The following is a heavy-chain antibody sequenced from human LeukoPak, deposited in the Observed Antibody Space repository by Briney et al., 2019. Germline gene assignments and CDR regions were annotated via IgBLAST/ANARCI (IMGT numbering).Heavy chain of an antibody. CDR1: GFTFSSYS. CDR2: ISSSSSYI. Sequence: GGSLRLSCAASGFTFSSYSMNWVRQAPGKGLEWVSSISSSSSYIYYADSVKGRFTISRDNAKNSLYLQMNSLRAEDMAVYYCARGLVGATTRLGVWGQGTLVTVSS. V-gene: IGHV3-21*01. CDR3: ARGLVGATTRLGV. J-gene: IGHJ4*02. D-gene: IGHD1-26*01.